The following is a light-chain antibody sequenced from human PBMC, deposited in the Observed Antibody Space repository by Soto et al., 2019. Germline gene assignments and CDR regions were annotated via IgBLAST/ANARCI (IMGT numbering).Light chain of an antibody. CDR1: QSVSSN. Sequence: EIVMTQSPGTLSVSPGERATLSCRASQSVSSNLAWYQQKPGQAPRLLIYGASTRATGIPARFSGSRSGTGFTLPVSSLQSEDFAIYCCQQYNNWPRTFGQGTKVEIK. V-gene: IGKV3-15*01. J-gene: IGKJ1*01. CDR3: QQYNNWPRT. CDR2: GAS.